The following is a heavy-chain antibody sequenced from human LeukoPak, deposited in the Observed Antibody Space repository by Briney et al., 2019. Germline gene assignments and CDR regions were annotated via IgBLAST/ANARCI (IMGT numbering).Heavy chain of an antibody. CDR3: ARASSHRRDYYYMDV. D-gene: IGHD6-13*01. CDR1: GFTFSSYA. V-gene: IGHV3-23*01. J-gene: IGHJ6*03. Sequence: PGGSLRLSCAASGFTFSSYAMSWVRQAPGKGLEWVSAIKGRFTISRGNSKNTLYLQMNSLRAEDTAVYYCARASSHRRDYYYMDVWGKGTTVTVSS. CDR2: I.